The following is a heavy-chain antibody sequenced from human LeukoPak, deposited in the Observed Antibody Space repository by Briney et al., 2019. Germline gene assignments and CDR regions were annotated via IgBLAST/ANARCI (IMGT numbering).Heavy chain of an antibody. Sequence: GGSLRLSCAASGFTFSRYGMHWVRQAPGKGLEWVAVIWYDGSNKLYVDSVKGRFTFSRDNSKNTVYLQMNSLRAEDTAIYYCARDGAYRTGWYYCENWGQGTLVTVSS. CDR1: GFTFSRYG. CDR2: IWYDGSNK. D-gene: IGHD6-13*01. V-gene: IGHV3-33*01. CDR3: ARDGAYRTGWYYCEN. J-gene: IGHJ4*02.